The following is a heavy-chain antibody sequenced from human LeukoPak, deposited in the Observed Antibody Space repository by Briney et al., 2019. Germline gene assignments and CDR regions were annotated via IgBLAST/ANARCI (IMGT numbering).Heavy chain of an antibody. CDR2: INPNSCGT. CDR1: GYTFTGYY. D-gene: IGHD2-2*01. Sequence: GVSVKVSCKASGYTFTGYYMHWVRQAPGQGLEWMGWINPNSCGTQYAQESQGRVTMTRDTSISTAYMELSTLRSDDTAVYYCARSGFGCSSTSCQTGYSSYYYMDVWGKGTTVTVSS. CDR3: ARSGFGCSSTSCQTGYSSYYYMDV. J-gene: IGHJ6*03. V-gene: IGHV1-2*02.